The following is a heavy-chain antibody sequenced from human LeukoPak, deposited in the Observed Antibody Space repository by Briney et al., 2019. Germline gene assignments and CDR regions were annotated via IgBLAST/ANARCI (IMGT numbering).Heavy chain of an antibody. CDR3: ARDPRRWYSSGWSLFDD. V-gene: IGHV1-18*01. Sequence: ASVKVSCKASGYTFTSYGISWVRQAPGQGLEWMGWISAYNGNTNYAQKLQGRVTMTTDTPTSTAYMELRSLRSDGTAVYYCARDPRRWYSSGWSLFDDWGQGTLVTVSS. J-gene: IGHJ4*02. D-gene: IGHD6-19*01. CDR1: GYTFTSYG. CDR2: ISAYNGNT.